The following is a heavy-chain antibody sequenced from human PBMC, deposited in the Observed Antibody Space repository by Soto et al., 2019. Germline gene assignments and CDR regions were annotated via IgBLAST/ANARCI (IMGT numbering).Heavy chain of an antibody. J-gene: IGHJ6*02. D-gene: IGHD2-15*01. V-gene: IGHV6-1*01. CDR2: TYYRSRWYS. CDR3: ARSEEDSDYYYYGMDV. CDR1: GDTVSSNRVA. Sequence: SQTLSLTCVGSGDTVSSNRVAWNWVRQSPSRGLEWLGRTYYRSRWYSDYAVSVRSRIDINADTSKNQVSLQLNSVIPEDTAVYYCARSEEDSDYYYYGMDVWGQGTTVTVS.